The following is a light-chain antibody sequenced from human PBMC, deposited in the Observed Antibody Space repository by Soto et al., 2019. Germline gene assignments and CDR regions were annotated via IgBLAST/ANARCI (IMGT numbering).Light chain of an antibody. CDR2: GAS. CDR3: QLYGSSPPFT. CDR1: QSVSNSY. J-gene: IGKJ3*01. V-gene: IGKV3-20*01. Sequence: EIVLTQSPGTLSLSPGDRATLFCRASQSVSNSYLAWYHQKPGQAPRLLIYGASVRVTGIPDRFSGSGSGPDFTLPISRLEPEDFAVYYCQLYGSSPPFTFGPGTKVDIK.